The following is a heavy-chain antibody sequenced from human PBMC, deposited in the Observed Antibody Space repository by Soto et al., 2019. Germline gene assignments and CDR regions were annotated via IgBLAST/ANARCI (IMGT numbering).Heavy chain of an antibody. CDR1: GYTFSGYY. CDR2: INPNSGGT. Sequence: ASVKVSFKASGYTFSGYYIHWVRQAPGQGLEWMGWINPNSGGTNFAQKFQGWVTLTRDSSISTAYMELSRLKSGDSAVYYCVRGQSPTKIQLWSPRYTMDVWGQGTTVTVSS. D-gene: IGHD5-18*01. V-gene: IGHV1-2*04. J-gene: IGHJ6*02. CDR3: VRGQSPTKIQLWSPRYTMDV.